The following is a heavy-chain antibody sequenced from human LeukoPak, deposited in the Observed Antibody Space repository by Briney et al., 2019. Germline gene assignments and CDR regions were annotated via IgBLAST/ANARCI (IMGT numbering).Heavy chain of an antibody. Sequence: GGSLRLSCATSGFTFSRSWMDWVRQAPGKGLEWVANIKEDGSETHYVDSAKGRFTISRDNAKNSLFLQVDNLRVEDTAIYNCSRSLNFWGQGTLVTVSP. CDR1: GFTFSRSW. J-gene: IGHJ4*02. V-gene: IGHV3-7*01. CDR3: SRSLNF. CDR2: IKEDGSET.